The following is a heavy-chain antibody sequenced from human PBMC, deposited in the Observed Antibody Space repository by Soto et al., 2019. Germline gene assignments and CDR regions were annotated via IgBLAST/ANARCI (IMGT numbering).Heavy chain of an antibody. CDR2: IDPGDSDA. CDR3: ARHGSGYLPYYYGMDV. J-gene: IGHJ6*01. CDR1: GYSFTSSW. V-gene: IGHV5-51*01. D-gene: IGHD3-3*01. Sequence: GASLKISCKGSGYSFTSSWVGWVRQMPGKGLEWMGIIDPGDSDARYSPSFQGQVTISADKSINTAYLQWSTLKASDTAMYYCARHGSGYLPYYYGMDVWGQGTAVTVSS.